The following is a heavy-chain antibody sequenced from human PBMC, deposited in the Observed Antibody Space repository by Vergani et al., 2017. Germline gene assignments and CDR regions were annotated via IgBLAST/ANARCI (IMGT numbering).Heavy chain of an antibody. CDR1: GGSFTSYH. V-gene: IGHV4-34*01. CDR2: IDHTGRP. J-gene: IGHJ6*03. D-gene: IGHD4-11*01. Sequence: QVQLQQWGGGLLKPSETLSLTCVVNGGSFTSYHWTWIRQSPGEGLEWVGDIDHTGRPDYNPSLKRRLTMSVDNSRNQFSLTLNSVTATDTAIYFCARVNTETNGHLYYYYYMDVWGQGTAVTVS. CDR3: ARVNTETNGHLYYYYYMDV.